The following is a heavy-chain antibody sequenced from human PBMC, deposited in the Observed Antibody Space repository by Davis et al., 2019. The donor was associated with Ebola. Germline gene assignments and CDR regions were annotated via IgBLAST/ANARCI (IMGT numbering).Heavy chain of an antibody. Sequence: PGGSLRLSCAASGFTFSSYSMNWVRQAPGKGLEWVSYISSSSSTIYYADSVKGRFTISRDNAKNSLYLQMNSLRDEDTAVYYCARPIAAAGVLDYYYGMDVWGKGTTVTVSS. V-gene: IGHV3-48*02. J-gene: IGHJ6*04. CDR3: ARPIAAAGVLDYYYGMDV. CDR2: ISSSSSTI. CDR1: GFTFSSYS. D-gene: IGHD6-13*01.